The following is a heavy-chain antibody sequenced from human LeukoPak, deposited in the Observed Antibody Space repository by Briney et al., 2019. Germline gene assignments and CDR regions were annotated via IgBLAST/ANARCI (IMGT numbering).Heavy chain of an antibody. CDR2: IYSGGST. CDR1: GFTFSSNY. V-gene: IGHV3-53*01. J-gene: IGHJ4*02. CDR3: ARVNARRRIMVRGHHYFDY. Sequence: GGSLRLSCEASGFTFSSNYMSWVRQAPGKGLEWVSVIYSGGSTYYADSVKGRFTISRDNSKNTLYLQMNSLRAEDTAVYYCARVNARRRIMVRGHHYFDYWGQGTLVTVSS. D-gene: IGHD3-10*01.